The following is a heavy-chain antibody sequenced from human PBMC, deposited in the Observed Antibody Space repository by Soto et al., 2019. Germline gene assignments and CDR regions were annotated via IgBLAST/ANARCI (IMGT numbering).Heavy chain of an antibody. J-gene: IGHJ6*02. CDR3: ARSQGSSTSLEIYYYYYYGMDV. D-gene: IGHD2-2*01. CDR1: GGTFGSYA. V-gene: IGHV1-69*01. CDR2: IIPITATA. Sequence: QVQLVQSGAEVKKPGSSVKVSCKASGGTFGSYAISWARQAPGQGLEWMGGIIPITATANYAQKFQGRVTITEDESTSTASMQLSSLRSEDTAVYYCARSQGSSTSLEIYYYYYYGMDVWGQGTTVTVSS.